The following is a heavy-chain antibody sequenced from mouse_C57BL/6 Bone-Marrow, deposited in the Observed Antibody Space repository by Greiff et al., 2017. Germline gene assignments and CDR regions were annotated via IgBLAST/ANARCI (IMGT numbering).Heavy chain of an antibody. CDR3: ANSNYDAMDY. J-gene: IGHJ4*01. Sequence: VQLQQSGAELAKPGASVKLSCKASGYTFTSYWMHWVKQRPGQGLEWIGYINPSSGYTKYKQKFKDKVTLTADKSSSTAYMQLSSLTYEDSAVYYCANSNYDAMDYWGQGTSVTVSS. CDR1: GYTFTSYW. D-gene: IGHD2-5*01. CDR2: INPSSGYT. V-gene: IGHV1-7*01.